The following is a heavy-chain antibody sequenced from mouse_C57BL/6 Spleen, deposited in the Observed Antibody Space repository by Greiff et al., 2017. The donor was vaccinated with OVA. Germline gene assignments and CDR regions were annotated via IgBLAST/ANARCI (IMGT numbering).Heavy chain of an antibody. D-gene: IGHD1-1*01. J-gene: IGHJ4*01. CDR1: GYSITSGYY. CDR3: ASSTVVEDAMDY. Sequence: EVQLQESGPGLVKPSQSLSLTCSVTGYSITSGYYWNWIRQFPGNKLEWMGYISYDGSNNYNPSLKNRISITRDTSKNQFFLKLNSVTTEDTATYYCASSTVVEDAMDYWGQGTSVTVSS. CDR2: ISYDGSN. V-gene: IGHV3-6*01.